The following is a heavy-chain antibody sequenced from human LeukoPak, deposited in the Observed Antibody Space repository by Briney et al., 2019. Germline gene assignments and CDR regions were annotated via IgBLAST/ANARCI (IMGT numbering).Heavy chain of an antibody. V-gene: IGHV3-9*01. CDR1: GFTFDDYA. D-gene: IGHD5-18*01. Sequence: GGSLRLSCAASGFTFDDYAMHWVRQAPGKGLEWVSGISRNSGSIGYADSVKGRFTISRDNAKNSLYLQMNSLRAEDTALYYCAKDQGYSYGKGAFDYWGQGTLVTVSS. J-gene: IGHJ4*02. CDR2: ISRNSGSI. CDR3: AKDQGYSYGKGAFDY.